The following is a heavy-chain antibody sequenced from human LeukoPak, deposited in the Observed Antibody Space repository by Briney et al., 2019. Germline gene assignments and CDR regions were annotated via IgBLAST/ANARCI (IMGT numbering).Heavy chain of an antibody. J-gene: IGHJ4*02. CDR3: ARSSGTYRSFDY. Sequence: SETLSLTCTVSGVSISSYYWSLIRQPPGKGLEWIGYIYYSGSTDYNPSLKSRVTISVDTSNNQFSLKVSSVTAADTAVYYCARSSGTYRSFDYWGQGTLVTASS. CDR1: GVSISSYY. V-gene: IGHV4-59*01. CDR2: IYYSGST. D-gene: IGHD1-26*01.